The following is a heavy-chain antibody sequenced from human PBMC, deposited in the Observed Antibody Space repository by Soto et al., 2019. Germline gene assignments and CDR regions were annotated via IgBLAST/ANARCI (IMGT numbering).Heavy chain of an antibody. V-gene: IGHV3-33*01. D-gene: IGHD6-13*01. J-gene: IGHJ4*02. CDR3: ARDSVMLTRPNIAAAGTFRY. Sequence: GGSLRLSCAASGFTFSSYGIHWVRQAPGKGLEWVAVIWYDGSNKYYADSVKGRFTISRDNSKNTLYLQMNSLRAEDTAVYYCARDSVMLTRPNIAAAGTFRYWGQGTLVTVSS. CDR2: IWYDGSNK. CDR1: GFTFSSYG.